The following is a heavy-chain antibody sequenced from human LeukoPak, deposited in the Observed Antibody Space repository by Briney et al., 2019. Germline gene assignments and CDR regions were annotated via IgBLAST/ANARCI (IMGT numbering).Heavy chain of an antibody. CDR1: GYSFTSYW. CDR2: IYPGDSDT. V-gene: IGHV5-51*01. J-gene: IGHJ6*03. CDR3: ARGSGDFWSSRYYYYYMDV. Sequence: GESLKISCKGSGYSFTSYWIGWVRQMPGKGLEWMGIIYPGDSDTRYSPSFQGQVTISADKSISTAYLQWSSLKASDTAMYYCARGSGDFWSSRYYYYYMDVWGKGTTVTVSS. D-gene: IGHD3-3*01.